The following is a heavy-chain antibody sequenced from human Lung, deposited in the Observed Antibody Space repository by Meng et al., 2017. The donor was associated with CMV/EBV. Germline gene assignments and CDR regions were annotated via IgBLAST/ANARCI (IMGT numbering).Heavy chain of an antibody. CDR1: GGSLSGYY. CDR3: ARQYSSSYYSDY. CDR2: IRHSGDIT. D-gene: IGHD6-6*01. V-gene: IGHV4-34*01. J-gene: IGHJ4*01. Sequence: SETXSLTCGIYGGSLSGYYWSWIRQTPGKGLEWIGEIRHSGDITNYNPSLKSRVTISIDTSKKQFSLKLSAVTAADTAVYYCARQYSSSYYSDYWGHGSLVTVSS.